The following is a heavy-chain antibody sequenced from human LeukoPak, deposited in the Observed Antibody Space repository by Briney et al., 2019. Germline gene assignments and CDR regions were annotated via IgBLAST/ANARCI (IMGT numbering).Heavy chain of an antibody. CDR2: ISGSGGST. D-gene: IGHD4-23*01. Sequence: PGGSLRLSCAASGFTFSSYAMSWVRQAPGKGLEWVSAISGSGGSTYYADSVKGRFTISRDNAKNSLYLLMNSLRVEDTAVYYCARGGKNPMDVWGKGTTVTVSS. CDR1: GFTFSSYA. CDR3: ARGGKNPMDV. J-gene: IGHJ6*03. V-gene: IGHV3-23*01.